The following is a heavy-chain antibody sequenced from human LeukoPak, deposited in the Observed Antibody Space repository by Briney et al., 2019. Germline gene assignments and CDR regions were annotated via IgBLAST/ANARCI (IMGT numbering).Heavy chain of an antibody. V-gene: IGHV1-2*02. CDR1: GYTFTGYY. D-gene: IGHD6-19*01. J-gene: IGHJ4*02. CDR3: ARDLRYSSGWYHVFDY. Sequence: GASVKASCKASGYTFTGYYMHWVRQAPGQGLEWMGWINPNSGGTNYAQKFQGRVTMTRDTSISTAYMELSRLRSDDTAVYYCARDLRYSSGWYHVFDYWGQGTLVTVSS. CDR2: INPNSGGT.